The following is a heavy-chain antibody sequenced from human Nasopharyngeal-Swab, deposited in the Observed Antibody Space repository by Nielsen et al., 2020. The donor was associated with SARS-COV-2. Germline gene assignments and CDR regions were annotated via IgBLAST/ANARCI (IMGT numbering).Heavy chain of an antibody. V-gene: IGHV3-20*01. J-gene: IGHJ2*01. CDR3: ARVLFEATVAATYWYFDL. CDR2: INWNCGST. Sequence: GESLKTSCAASGFTFDDYGMSWVRQAPGKGLEWVSGINWNCGSTGYADSVKGRFTISRDNAKNSLYLQMNSLRAEDTALCHCARVLFEATVAATYWYFDLWGRGTLVTVSS. CDR1: GFTFDDYG. D-gene: IGHD2-15*01.